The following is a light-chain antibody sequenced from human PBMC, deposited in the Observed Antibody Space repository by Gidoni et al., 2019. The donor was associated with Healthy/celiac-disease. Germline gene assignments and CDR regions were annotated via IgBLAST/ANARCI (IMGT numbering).Light chain of an antibody. CDR2: DAS. CDR3: QQYDNLPPMCS. V-gene: IGKV1-33*01. CDR1: QDISNY. Sequence: DIQMTQSPSSLSASVGDRVTITCQASQDISNYLNWYQQKPGKAPKLLIYDASNFETGVPSRFSGSGSGTDFTFTISSLQPEDIATYYCQQYDNLPPMCSFGQGTKLEIK. J-gene: IGKJ2*04.